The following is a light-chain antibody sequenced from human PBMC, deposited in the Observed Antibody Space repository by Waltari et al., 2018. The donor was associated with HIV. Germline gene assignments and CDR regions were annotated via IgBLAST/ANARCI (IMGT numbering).Light chain of an antibody. CDR1: SPNTRAGYH. CDR2: GNS. CDR3: QSHDSSLSGYV. Sequence: QSVLTQPPSVSGAPGQRVTIPCTGSSPNTRAGYHVHWYQQLPGTAPKLLIYGNSNRPSGVPDRFSGSKSGTSASLAITGLQAEDEADYHCQSHDSSLSGYVFGTGTKVTVL. V-gene: IGLV1-40*01. J-gene: IGLJ1*01.